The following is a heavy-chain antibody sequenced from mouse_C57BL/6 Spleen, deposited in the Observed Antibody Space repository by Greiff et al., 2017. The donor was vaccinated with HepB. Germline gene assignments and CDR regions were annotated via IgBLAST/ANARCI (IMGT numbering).Heavy chain of an antibody. CDR3: ARSGYSTLDY. J-gene: IGHJ2*01. V-gene: IGHV1-80*01. Sequence: QVQLKESGAELVKPGASVKISCKASGYAFSSYWMNWVKQRPGKGLEWIGQIYPGDGDTNYNGKFKGKATLTADKSSSTAYMQLSSLTSEDSAVYFCARSGYSTLDYWGQGTTLTVSS. CDR2: IYPGDGDT. D-gene: IGHD2-5*01. CDR1: GYAFSSYW.